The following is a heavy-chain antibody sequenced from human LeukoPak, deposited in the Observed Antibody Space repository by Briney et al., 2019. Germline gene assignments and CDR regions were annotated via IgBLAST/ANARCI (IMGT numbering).Heavy chain of an antibody. CDR2: ITTGGPNT. J-gene: IGHJ4*02. CDR3: WKDGGLWVTGHWGDS. V-gene: IGHV3-23*01. D-gene: IGHD1-14*01. CDR1: GFTFSSYT. Sequence: PGGSLRLSCTASGFTFSSYTMSWVRQAPGKGLKWVSTITTGGPNTYYADSVKGRFTVSRDDSKNTLYLQMNSLRAEDTAVYYLWKDGGLWVTGHWGDSWGRGTLVTVSS.